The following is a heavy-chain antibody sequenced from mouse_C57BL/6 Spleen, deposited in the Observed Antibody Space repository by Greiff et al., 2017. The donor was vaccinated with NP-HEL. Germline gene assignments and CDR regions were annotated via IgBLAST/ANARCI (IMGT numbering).Heavy chain of an antibody. V-gene: IGHV5-12*01. J-gene: IGHJ2*01. CDR2: ISNGGGST. CDR3: ARGYDYDKPYYFDY. Sequence: EVKLVESGEGLVKPGGSLKLSCAASGFTFSDYYMYWVRQTPEKRLEWVAYISNGGGSTYYPDTVKGRFTISRDNAKNTLYLQMSRLKSEDTAMYYCARGYDYDKPYYFDYWGQGTTLTVSS. D-gene: IGHD2-4*01. CDR1: GFTFSDYY.